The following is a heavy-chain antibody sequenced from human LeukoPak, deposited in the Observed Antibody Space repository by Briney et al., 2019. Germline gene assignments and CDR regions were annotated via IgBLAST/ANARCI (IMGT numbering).Heavy chain of an antibody. V-gene: IGHV4-39*01. CDR2: MYYSGST. Sequence: GSLRLSCAASGFTFSNYWMNWARRAPGKGLEWIGSMYYSGSTYYNPSLKSRVTISVDTSKNQFSLKLSSVTAADTAVYYCASVYCRSTSCWFDYWGQGTLVTVSS. D-gene: IGHD2-2*01. CDR3: ASVYCRSTSCWFDY. CDR1: GFTFSNYW. J-gene: IGHJ4*02.